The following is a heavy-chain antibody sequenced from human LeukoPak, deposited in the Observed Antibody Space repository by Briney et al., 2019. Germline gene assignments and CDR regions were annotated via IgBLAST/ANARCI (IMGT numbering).Heavy chain of an antibody. Sequence: GGSLRLSCAASGFTFSNYAMSWVRQAPGKGLEWVSAISGSGGSTYYADSVEGRFTISRDNSKNTLYLQMNSLRAEDTAVYYCAKDPLHGDSHWGQGTLVTVSS. CDR2: ISGSGGST. V-gene: IGHV3-23*01. J-gene: IGHJ4*02. CDR1: GFTFSNYA. D-gene: IGHD4-17*01. CDR3: AKDPLHGDSH.